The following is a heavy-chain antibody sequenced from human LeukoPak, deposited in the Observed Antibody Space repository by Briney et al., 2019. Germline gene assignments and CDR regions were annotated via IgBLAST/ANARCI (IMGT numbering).Heavy chain of an antibody. V-gene: IGHV1-58*02. D-gene: IGHD3-10*01. CDR3: AAGENLLWFGESDY. J-gene: IGHJ4*02. CDR2: IVVGSGNT. CDR1: GFTFTSSA. Sequence: SAKVSCKASGFTFTSSAMQWVRQARGQRLEWIGWIVVGSGNTNYAQKFQERVTITRDMSTSTAYMELSSLRSEDTAVYYCAAGENLLWFGESDYWGQGTLVTVSS.